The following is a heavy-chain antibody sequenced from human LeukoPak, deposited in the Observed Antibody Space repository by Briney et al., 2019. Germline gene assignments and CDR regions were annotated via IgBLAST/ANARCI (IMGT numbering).Heavy chain of an antibody. D-gene: IGHD2-2*01. J-gene: IGHJ6*03. Sequence: PSETLSLTCTVSGGSVSSNFYYWSWIRQPPGKGPEWIGYVHYGGSTNYNPSLKSRVTISLDTSKNQFSLRLSSVTAADTAVYHCARDRIVPAVPYYYYYMDVCGKGTTVTVSS. CDR3: ARDRIVPAVPYYYYYMDV. CDR2: VHYGGST. CDR1: GGSVSSNFYY. V-gene: IGHV4-61*01.